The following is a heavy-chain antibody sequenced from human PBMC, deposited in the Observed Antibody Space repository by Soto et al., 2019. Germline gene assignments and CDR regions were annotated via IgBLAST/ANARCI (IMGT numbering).Heavy chain of an antibody. V-gene: IGHV3-21*01. CDR2: ISSSSSYI. CDR1: GFTFSSYS. CDR3: ARDDTPRPSISLRYSGSYDFDY. Sequence: GGSLRLSCAASGFTFSSYSMNWVRQAPGKGLEWVSSISSSSSYIYYADSVKGRFTISRDNAKNSLYLQMNSLRAEDTAVYYCARDDTPRPSISLRYSGSYDFDYWGQGTLVTVSS. D-gene: IGHD1-26*01. J-gene: IGHJ4*02.